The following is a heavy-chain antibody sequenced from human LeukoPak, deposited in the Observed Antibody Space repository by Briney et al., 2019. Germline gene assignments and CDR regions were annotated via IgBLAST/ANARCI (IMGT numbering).Heavy chain of an antibody. D-gene: IGHD3-10*01. CDR1: GDSISNSGYY. CDR2: IYYSGST. J-gene: IGHJ3*02. CDR3: ARDWHARLGDEIDALDI. Sequence: SETLSLTCIVSGDSISNSGYYWDWIRQPPGKGLEWIGSIYYSGSTYYNPSLKSRVTTLVDTSKNQFSLKLTSVTAADTAVYYCARDWHARLGDEIDALDIWGQGTMVTVSS. V-gene: IGHV4-39*07.